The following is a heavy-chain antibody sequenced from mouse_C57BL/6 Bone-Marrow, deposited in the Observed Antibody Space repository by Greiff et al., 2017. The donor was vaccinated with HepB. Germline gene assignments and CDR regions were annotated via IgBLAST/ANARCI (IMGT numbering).Heavy chain of an antibody. CDR2: ISSGGSYT. Sequence: EVMLVESGGDLVKPGGSLKLSCAASGFTFSSYGMSWVRQTPDKRLEWVATISSGGSYTYYPDSVKGRFTISRDNAKNTLYLQMSSLKSEDTAMYYCARGGLYYGSSYAMDYWGQGTSVTVSS. D-gene: IGHD1-1*01. J-gene: IGHJ4*01. CDR3: ARGGLYYGSSYAMDY. V-gene: IGHV5-6*01. CDR1: GFTFSSYG.